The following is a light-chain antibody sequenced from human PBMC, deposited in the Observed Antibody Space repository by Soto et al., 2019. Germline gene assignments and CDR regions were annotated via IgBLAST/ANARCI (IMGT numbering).Light chain of an antibody. V-gene: IGLV2-14*01. CDR1: SSDVGGYNY. Sequence: SALIQPASVSGSPGQSITISCTGTSSDVGGYNYVSWYQQHPGKAPKLMIYEVSNRPSGVSNRFSGSKSGNTASLTISGLQAEDEADYYCSSYTSSSTLEVFGTGTKVTVL. CDR2: EVS. J-gene: IGLJ1*01. CDR3: SSYTSSSTLEV.